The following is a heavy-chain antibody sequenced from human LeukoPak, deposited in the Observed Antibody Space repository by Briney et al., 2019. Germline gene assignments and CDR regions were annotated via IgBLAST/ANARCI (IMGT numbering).Heavy chain of an antibody. J-gene: IGHJ6*02. D-gene: IGHD3-10*01. CDR3: AKDRDGSGTYEKFLDV. V-gene: IGHV3-30*02. CDR2: IRSDTTSK. CDR1: GFTSSYYA. Sequence: PGGSLRLSCATSGFTSSYYAMHWVRQAPGRGLEWVALIRSDTTSKYYADSVKGRFTVSRDNSKNTLYLQMNSLRPEDTAVYHCAKDRDGSGTYEKFLDVWGQGTMVTVSS.